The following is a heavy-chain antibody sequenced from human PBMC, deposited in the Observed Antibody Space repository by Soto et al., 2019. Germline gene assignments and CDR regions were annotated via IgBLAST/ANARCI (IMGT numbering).Heavy chain of an antibody. J-gene: IGHJ6*02. CDR1: GGSISSGDYY. V-gene: IGHV4-30-4*01. CDR2: IYYSGST. D-gene: IGHD5-18*01. Sequence: QVQLQESGPGLVKPSQTLSLTCTVSGGSISSGDYYWSWIRQPPGKGLEWIGYIYYSGSTYYNPSLKSRVTISVDTSKNKFSLKLSSVTAADTAVYYCARDVPVRGYSYGPPDGMDVWGQGTTVTVSS. CDR3: ARDVPVRGYSYGPPDGMDV.